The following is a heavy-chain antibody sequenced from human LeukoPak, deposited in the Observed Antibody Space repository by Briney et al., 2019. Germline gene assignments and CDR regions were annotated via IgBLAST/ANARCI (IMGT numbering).Heavy chain of an antibody. V-gene: IGHV2-5*02. CDR2: IYWDDDQ. CDR1: GFSLTTPGLG. D-gene: IGHD1-26*01. CDR3: ARGRGGPDFDY. Sequence: VSGPALVKPTQTLTLTCTFSGFSLTTPGLGVGWIRQLPGKALEWLALIYWDDDQRSSPSLKSSLTITKDTTKNQVFFTMTNMDPADTATYYCARGRGGPDFDYWGQGTLVTVSS. J-gene: IGHJ4*02.